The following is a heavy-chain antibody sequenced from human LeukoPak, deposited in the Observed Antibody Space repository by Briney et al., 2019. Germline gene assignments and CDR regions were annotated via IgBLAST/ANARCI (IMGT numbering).Heavy chain of an antibody. CDR3: ARDHRGGLNWFDP. D-gene: IGHD3-10*01. V-gene: IGHV1-2*02. CDR1: GYTFTGYY. Sequence: ASVKVSCKASGYTFTGYYMHWVRQAPGQGLEWMGWINPNSGGTNYAQKFQGRVTMTRDTSISTAYMELSRLRFDDTAVYYCARDHRGGLNWFDPWGQGTLVTVSS. J-gene: IGHJ5*02. CDR2: INPNSGGT.